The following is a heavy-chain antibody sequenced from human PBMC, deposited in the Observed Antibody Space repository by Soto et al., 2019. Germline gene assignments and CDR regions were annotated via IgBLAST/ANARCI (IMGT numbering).Heavy chain of an antibody. J-gene: IGHJ4*02. V-gene: IGHV3-30-3*01. CDR2: ISYDGSNK. Sequence: PGGSLRLSCAASGFTFSSYAMHWVRQAPGKGLEWVAVISYDGSNKYYADSVKGRFTISRDNSKNTLYLQMNSLRAEDTAVYYCARDAQVSKIVATWLDYWGQGTLVTVSS. CDR3: ARDAQVSKIVATWLDY. D-gene: IGHD5-12*01. CDR1: GFTFSSYA.